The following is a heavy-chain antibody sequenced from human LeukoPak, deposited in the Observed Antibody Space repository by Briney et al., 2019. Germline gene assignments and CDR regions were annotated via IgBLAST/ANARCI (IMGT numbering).Heavy chain of an antibody. J-gene: IGHJ4*02. CDR2: IYSGGST. D-gene: IGHD3-22*01. CDR3: ARMYYYDSSGYEDPPPYYFDY. Sequence: GGSLRLSCAASGFTVSTNYMSWVRQAAGKGLEWVSVIYSGGSTYYADSVKGRFTISRDNSKNTLYLQMNSLRAEDTAVYYCARMYYYDSSGYEDPPPYYFDYWGQGTLVTVSS. V-gene: IGHV3-53*01. CDR1: GFTVSTNY.